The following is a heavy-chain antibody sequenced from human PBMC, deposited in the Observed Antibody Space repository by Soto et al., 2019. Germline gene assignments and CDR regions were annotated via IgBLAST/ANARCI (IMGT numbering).Heavy chain of an antibody. J-gene: IGHJ4*02. CDR2: IFWDDDK. V-gene: IGHV2-5*02. CDR1: GVSLITNGGG. CDR3: AHSAQWTDYFDY. D-gene: IGHD6-19*01. Sequence: QITLKESGPTLVKPKQTLTLTCNFSGVSLITNGGGVGWIRQPPGKALEWLALIFWDDDKHYSPSLMNRLTITKDTSKNQVVLTMTNMDPVDTATYYCAHSAQWTDYFDYWGQGTLVTVSS.